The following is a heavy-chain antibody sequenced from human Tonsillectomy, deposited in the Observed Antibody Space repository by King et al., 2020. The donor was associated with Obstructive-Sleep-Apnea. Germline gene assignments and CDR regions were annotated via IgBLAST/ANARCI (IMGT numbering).Heavy chain of an antibody. D-gene: IGHD6-19*01. V-gene: IGHV3-74*01. Sequence: VQLVESGGGLVQPGGSLRLSCAASGFTFNSYWMHWVRQVPGKGLVWVSCINIDGSSTSYADSVKGRLTISRDNAKNTMYLQMNSLRAEDTAVYYCARAQGIAVAGPDYWGQGTLVTVSS. CDR3: ARAQGIAVAGPDY. J-gene: IGHJ4*02. CDR2: INIDGSST. CDR1: GFTFNSYW.